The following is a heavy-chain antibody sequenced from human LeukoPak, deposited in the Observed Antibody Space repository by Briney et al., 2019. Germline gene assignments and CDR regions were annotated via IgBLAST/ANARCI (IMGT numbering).Heavy chain of an antibody. CDR2: ISYDGSNK. CDR3: ARVPAYYYDSSGSTQPPFFDY. J-gene: IGHJ4*02. V-gene: IGHV3-30*04. D-gene: IGHD3-22*01. CDR1: GFTFSSYA. Sequence: GGSLRLSCAASGFTFSSYAMHWVRQAPGKGLEWVAVISYDGSNKYYADSVKGRFTTSRDNSKNTLYLQMNSLRAEDTAVYYCARVPAYYYDSSGSTQPPFFDYWGQGTLVTVSS.